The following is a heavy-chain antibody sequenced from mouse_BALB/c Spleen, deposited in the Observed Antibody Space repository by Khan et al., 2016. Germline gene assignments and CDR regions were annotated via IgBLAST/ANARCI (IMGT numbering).Heavy chain of an antibody. Sequence: EVQLQESGPELVKSGASVKMSCKASEFTFISYVMHWVKQKPGQGLEWIGYINPFNDGTNYNENFKGKATLTSDTSSSTAYMDLSSLTSEDSAVYYCARSGNLAMDYWGQGTSVTVAS. CDR1: EFTFISYV. CDR3: ARSGNLAMDY. J-gene: IGHJ4*01. D-gene: IGHD2-1*01. V-gene: IGHV1S136*01. CDR2: INPFNDGT.